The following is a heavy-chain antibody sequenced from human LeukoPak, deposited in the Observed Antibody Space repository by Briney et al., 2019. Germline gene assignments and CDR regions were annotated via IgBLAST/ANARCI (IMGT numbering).Heavy chain of an antibody. V-gene: IGHV4-30-4*01. Sequence: SETLSLTCTVSGGSISSSSYYWSWIRQPPGKGLEWIGYIYYSGSTYYNPSLKSRVTISVDTSKNQFSLKLSSVTAADTAVYYCARRIVGAIRPFDYWGQGTLVTVSS. CDR3: ARRIVGAIRPFDY. CDR1: GGSISSSSYY. D-gene: IGHD1-26*01. CDR2: IYYSGST. J-gene: IGHJ4*02.